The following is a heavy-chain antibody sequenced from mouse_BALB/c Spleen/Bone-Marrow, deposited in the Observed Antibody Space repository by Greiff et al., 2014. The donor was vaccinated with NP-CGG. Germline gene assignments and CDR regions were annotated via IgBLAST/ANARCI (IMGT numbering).Heavy chain of an antibody. V-gene: IGHV2-9*02. CDR3: GREGDYYGSSDY. CDR2: IWAGGST. CDR1: GFSLTSYG. D-gene: IGHD1-1*01. J-gene: IGHJ2*01. Sequence: VHLVESGPGLVAPSQSLSITCTVSGFSLTSYGVHWVRQPPGKGLEWLGVIWAGGSTNYNSALMSRLSISKDNSKSQVFLKMNSLQTDDTAMYYCGREGDYYGSSDYWGQGTTLTVSS.